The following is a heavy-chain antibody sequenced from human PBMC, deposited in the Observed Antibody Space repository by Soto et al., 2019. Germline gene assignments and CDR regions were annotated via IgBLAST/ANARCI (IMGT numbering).Heavy chain of an antibody. CDR1: GGSFSGYY. Sequence: SETLSLTCAVYGGSFSGYYLTWIRQPPGTGLEWIGEINHSGSTNYNPSLKGRVTISVDTSKNQFSLKLTSVTAADTAVYYCARDKITGLFDYWGQGTLVTVSS. CDR2: INHSGST. V-gene: IGHV4-34*01. J-gene: IGHJ4*02. D-gene: IGHD2-8*02. CDR3: ARDKITGLFDY.